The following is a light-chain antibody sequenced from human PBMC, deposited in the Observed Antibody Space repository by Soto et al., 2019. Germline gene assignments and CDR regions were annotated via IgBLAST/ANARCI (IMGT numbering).Light chain of an antibody. J-gene: IGKJ5*01. Sequence: EIVLTQSPGTLSFFPGERATLSCRASRSVTNNYLAWHQQKPGQTPRLLIYGASSRATGIPDRFSGSGSGTDFTLTISRREPEDFAVYYCQQHGSSPITFGQGTRLEIK. CDR3: QQHGSSPIT. V-gene: IGKV3-20*01. CDR2: GAS. CDR1: RSVTNNY.